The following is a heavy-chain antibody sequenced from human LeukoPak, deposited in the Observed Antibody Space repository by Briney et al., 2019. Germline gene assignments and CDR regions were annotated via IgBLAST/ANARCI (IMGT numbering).Heavy chain of an antibody. D-gene: IGHD5-24*01. CDR2: IIPILGIA. J-gene: IGHJ4*02. V-gene: IGHV1-69*04. Sequence: SVKVSCRASGGTFSSYAISWVRQAPGQGLEWMGRIIPILGIANYAQKFQGRVTITADKSTSTAYMELSSLRSEDTAVYYCARTKVEIFDYWGQGTLVTVSS. CDR3: ARTKVEIFDY. CDR1: GGTFSSYA.